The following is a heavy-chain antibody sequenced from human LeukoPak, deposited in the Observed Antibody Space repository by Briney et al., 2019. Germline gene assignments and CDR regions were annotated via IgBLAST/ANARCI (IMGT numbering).Heavy chain of an antibody. CDR3: ARFQWEPRIFDY. CDR1: GGSISSSSYY. J-gene: IGHJ4*02. Sequence: SETLSLTCTVSGGSISSSSYYWGWIRQPPGKGLEWIGRIYYSGSTYYNPSLKSRVTISVDTSKNQFSLKLSSVTAADTAVYYCARFQWEPRIFDYWGQGTLVTVSS. D-gene: IGHD1-26*01. CDR2: IYYSGST. V-gene: IGHV4-39*01.